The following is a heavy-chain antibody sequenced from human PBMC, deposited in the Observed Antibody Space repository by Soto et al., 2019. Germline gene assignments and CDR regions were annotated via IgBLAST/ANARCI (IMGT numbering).Heavy chain of an antibody. CDR2: MSYSGST. CDR3: VRQGYYESSA. Sequence: QLQLQESGPGLMKPSETLSLSCTVSGVSISSGSYYWGWIRQPPGKGLEWIGSMSYSGSTYYNPSLTSRVSISVDTSKNQFSLKLTSVTAADTAVYYCVRQGYYESSAWGQGTLVTVSS. D-gene: IGHD3-22*01. CDR1: GVSISSGSYY. J-gene: IGHJ4*02. V-gene: IGHV4-39*01.